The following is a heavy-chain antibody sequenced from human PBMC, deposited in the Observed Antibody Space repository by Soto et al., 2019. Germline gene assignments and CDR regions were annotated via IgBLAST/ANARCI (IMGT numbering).Heavy chain of an antibody. CDR3: ARDPRYYYDSGGSDAFDI. Sequence: GASVKVSCKASGYTFTSYGISWVRQAPGQGLEWMGWISAYNGNTNYAQKLQGRVTMTTDTSTSTAYMELRSLRSDDTAVYYCARDPRYYYDSGGSDAFDIWGQGTMVTVSS. CDR2: ISAYNGNT. V-gene: IGHV1-18*04. D-gene: IGHD3-22*01. J-gene: IGHJ3*02. CDR1: GYTFTSYG.